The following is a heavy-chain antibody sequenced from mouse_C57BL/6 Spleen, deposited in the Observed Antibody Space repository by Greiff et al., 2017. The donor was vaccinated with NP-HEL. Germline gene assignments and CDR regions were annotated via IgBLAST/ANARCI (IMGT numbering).Heavy chain of an antibody. Sequence: QVQLQQPGAELVKPGASVKLSCKASGYTFTSYWMQWVKQRPGQGLEWIGEIDPSDSYTNYTQKFKGKATMTVDTASSTAYMQLSSLRSEDSAVYYCARPAGIPDDYAMDDWGKGTSVTVSS. V-gene: IGHV1-50*01. CDR2: IDPSDSYT. CDR1: GYTFTSYW. CDR3: ARPAGIPDDYAMDD. J-gene: IGHJ4*01.